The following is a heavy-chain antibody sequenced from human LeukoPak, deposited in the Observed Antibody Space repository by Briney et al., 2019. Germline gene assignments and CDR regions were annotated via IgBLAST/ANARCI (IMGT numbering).Heavy chain of an antibody. D-gene: IGHD6-19*01. CDR3: ALISRGIAVPGTEL. J-gene: IGHJ4*02. CDR1: GASISSNNW. CDR2: IYHSGST. V-gene: IGHV4-4*02. Sequence: SETLSLTCAVSGASISSNNWWSWVRQPPGKGLEWIGEIYHSGSTNYTPSLESRVTISIDKSKNQFSLKLSSVTAADTAVYYCALISRGIAVPGTELWGQGTLVTVSS.